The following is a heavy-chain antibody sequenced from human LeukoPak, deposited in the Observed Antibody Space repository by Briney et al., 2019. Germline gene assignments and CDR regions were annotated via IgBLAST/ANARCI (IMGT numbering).Heavy chain of an antibody. CDR1: GGSISSYY. D-gene: IGHD3-10*01. CDR2: IYYSGST. V-gene: IGHV4-59*01. J-gene: IGHJ6*03. Sequence: SETLSLTCTVSGGSISSYYWSWIRQPPGKGLEWIGYIYYSGSTNYNPSLKSRVTISVDTSKNQFSLKLSSVTAADTAVYYCARARGLKYYYGSGSYSYYYMDVWGKGTTVTISS. CDR3: ARARGLKYYYGSGSYSYYYMDV.